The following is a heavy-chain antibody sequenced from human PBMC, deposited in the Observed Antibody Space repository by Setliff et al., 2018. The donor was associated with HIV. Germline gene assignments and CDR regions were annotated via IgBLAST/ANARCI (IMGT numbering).Heavy chain of an antibody. V-gene: IGHV4-61*09. Sequence: PSETLSLTCSVSGGSLSSGSHYCTWLRQAAGKGLEWIGHFYTSGTTNYNPSLESRVTISVDTPKNQFSLKLSSVTAADAAVYYCGTAMYYYYGLDVWGQGIRVTVSS. D-gene: IGHD2-2*01. CDR2: FYTSGTT. J-gene: IGHJ6*02. CDR3: GTAMYYYYGLDV. CDR1: GGSLSSGSHY.